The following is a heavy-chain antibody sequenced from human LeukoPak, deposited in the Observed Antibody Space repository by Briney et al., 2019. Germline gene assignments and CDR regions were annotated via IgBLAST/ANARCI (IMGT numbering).Heavy chain of an antibody. V-gene: IGHV3-9*01. CDR2: ISWNSGSI. D-gene: IGHD3-10*01. CDR1: GFTFDDYA. Sequence: GGSLRLSCAASGFTFDDYAMHWVRQAPGKGLEWVSGISWNSGSIGYADSVKGRFTISRDNAKNSLYLQMNSLRAEDTAVYYCARDLRGVINFYYYYYGMDVWGQGTTVTVSS. J-gene: IGHJ6*02. CDR3: ARDLRGVINFYYYYYGMDV.